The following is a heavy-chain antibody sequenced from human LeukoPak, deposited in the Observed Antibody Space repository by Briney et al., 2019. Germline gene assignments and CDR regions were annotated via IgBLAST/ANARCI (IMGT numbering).Heavy chain of an antibody. J-gene: IGHJ4*02. D-gene: IGHD4-17*01. CDR3: AKEGYGDYNDC. CDR1: GFTFSSYE. Sequence: GGSLRLSCAASGFTFSSYEMNWVRPAPGKGLEWVSYISSSGSTIYYADSVKGRFTISRDNAKNSLYLQMSSLRAEDTAIYYCAKEGYGDYNDCWGQGTLVTVSS. CDR2: ISSSGSTI. V-gene: IGHV3-48*03.